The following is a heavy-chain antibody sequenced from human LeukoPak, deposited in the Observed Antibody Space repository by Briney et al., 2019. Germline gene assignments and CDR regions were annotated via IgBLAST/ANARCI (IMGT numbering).Heavy chain of an antibody. V-gene: IGHV3-74*01. CDR2: INTDETIT. D-gene: IGHD3-22*01. CDR3: ARATYYYDSSGYRAVYYFDY. CDR1: GFTFSSYW. Sequence: QSGGSLRLSCAASGFTFSSYWMHWVRQAPGKGLVWVSRINTDETITTYADSVKGRFTISRDNAKNTLYLQMNSLRAEDTAVYYCARATYYYDSSGYRAVYYFDYWGQGTLVTVSP. J-gene: IGHJ4*02.